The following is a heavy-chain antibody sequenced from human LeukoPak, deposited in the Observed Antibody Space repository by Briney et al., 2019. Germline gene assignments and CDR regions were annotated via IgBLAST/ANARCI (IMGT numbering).Heavy chain of an antibody. V-gene: IGHV3-21*01. CDR2: ILNRNTM. D-gene: IGHD1-26*01. J-gene: IGHJ4*02. Sequence: PGGSLRLSCAASGFTFSSYSMNWVRQAPGKGLEWVSFILNRNTMTYADPVKGRFTISRDNAKNSLYLQMNSLRAKDTAVYYCVRDHLWAFDYWGQGTLVTVSS. CDR3: VRDHLWAFDY. CDR1: GFTFSSYS.